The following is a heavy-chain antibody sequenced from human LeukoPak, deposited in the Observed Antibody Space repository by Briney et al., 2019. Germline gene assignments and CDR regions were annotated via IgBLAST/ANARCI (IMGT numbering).Heavy chain of an antibody. J-gene: IGHJ5*02. Sequence: GASVKVSCKASGYTFTGYYMHWVRQAPGQGLEWMGGIIPIFGTANYAQKFQGRVTITADESTSTAYMELSSLRSEDTAVYYCAREISGRYFDWLTLPRGWFDPGGQGTLVTVSS. D-gene: IGHD3-9*01. V-gene: IGHV1-69*13. CDR1: GYTFTGYY. CDR2: IIPIFGTA. CDR3: AREISGRYFDWLTLPRGWFDP.